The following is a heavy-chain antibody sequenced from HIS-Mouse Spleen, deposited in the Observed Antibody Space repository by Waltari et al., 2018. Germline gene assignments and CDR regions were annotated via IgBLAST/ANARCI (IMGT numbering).Heavy chain of an antibody. CDR3: ARDSITIFGVPYTPEAFDI. Sequence: QVQLVESGGGVVQPGRSLRLACSASGFTLSSYAIHWFVQAPGKGLEWVAVISYEGSNKYYEDSVKGRFTISRDNSKNTLYLQMNSLRAEDTAVYYCARDSITIFGVPYTPEAFDIWGQGTMVTVSS. V-gene: IGHV3-30-3*01. CDR2: ISYEGSNK. J-gene: IGHJ3*02. D-gene: IGHD3-3*01. CDR1: GFTLSSYA.